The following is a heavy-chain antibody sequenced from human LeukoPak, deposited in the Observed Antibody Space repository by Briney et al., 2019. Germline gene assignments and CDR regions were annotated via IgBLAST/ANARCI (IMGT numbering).Heavy chain of an antibody. J-gene: IGHJ4*02. CDR3: ARRTVMAAISGYYSFFF. Sequence: PSETLSLTCTVSGGSITGYYWTWIRQPPGKGLEWIGRISDTGRTYYNPSLERRVTISLDTSNNQSSLKVTSVTAADTAVYYCARRTVMAAISGYYSFFFSGEGTL. D-gene: IGHD5-12*01. CDR2: ISDTGRT. CDR1: GGSITGYY. V-gene: IGHV4-4*07.